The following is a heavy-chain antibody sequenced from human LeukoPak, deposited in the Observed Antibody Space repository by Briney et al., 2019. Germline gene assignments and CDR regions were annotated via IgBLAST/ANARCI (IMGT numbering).Heavy chain of an antibody. CDR1: GFTVSSNY. V-gene: IGHV3-66*01. CDR3: ARGMTTVTGCAFDI. Sequence: GGSLRLSCAVSGFTVSSNYMSWVRQAPGKGLEWVSLIYSGGGSYYADSVNGRFIISRDNSKNTLYLQVNRLRAEDRAVYYCARGMTTVTGCAFDIWGQGTMVTVSS. J-gene: IGHJ3*02. CDR2: IYSGGGS. D-gene: IGHD4-17*01.